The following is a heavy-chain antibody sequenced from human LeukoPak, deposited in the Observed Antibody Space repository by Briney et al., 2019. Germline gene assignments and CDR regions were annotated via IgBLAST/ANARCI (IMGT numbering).Heavy chain of an antibody. CDR3: ARLPYYYDSSGYDGPAFDI. V-gene: IGHV4-31*03. Sequence: SQTLSLTCTVSGGCISSGGYYWSWIRQHPGKGLEWIGYIYYSGSTYYNPSLKSRVTISVDTSKNQFSLKLSSVTAADTAVYYCARLPYYYDSSGYDGPAFDIWGQGTMVTVSS. CDR2: IYYSGST. D-gene: IGHD3-22*01. J-gene: IGHJ3*02. CDR1: GGCISSGGYY.